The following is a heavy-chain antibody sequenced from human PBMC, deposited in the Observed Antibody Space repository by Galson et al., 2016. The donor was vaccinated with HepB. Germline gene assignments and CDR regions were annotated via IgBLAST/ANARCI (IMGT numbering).Heavy chain of an antibody. D-gene: IGHD2-15*01. Sequence: SVKVSCKASGGTFSSYAISWVRQAPGQGLEWMGGIIPIFGTANYAQKFQGRVTINADKSTSTAYMELSSLRSEDTAVYYCARSGDMEVVVAATGGAFDIWGQGTMVTVSS. CDR2: IIPIFGTA. V-gene: IGHV1-69*06. CDR1: GGTFSSYA. CDR3: ARSGDMEVVVAATGGAFDI. J-gene: IGHJ3*02.